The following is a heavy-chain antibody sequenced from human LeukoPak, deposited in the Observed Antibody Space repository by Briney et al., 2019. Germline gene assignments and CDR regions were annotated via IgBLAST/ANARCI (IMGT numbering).Heavy chain of an antibody. V-gene: IGHV3-33*01. CDR2: IWYDGSNK. Sequence: GGSLRLSCAASGFSLSTYGMHWVRQAPGKGLEWVAVIWYDGSNKDYADSVKGRFAISRDNSKNTLFLQMNSLRAEDTAVYCCARENPTCSSTNCYFDYWGQGTLVTVSS. CDR3: ARENPTCSSTNCYFDY. D-gene: IGHD2-2*01. J-gene: IGHJ4*02. CDR1: GFSLSTYG.